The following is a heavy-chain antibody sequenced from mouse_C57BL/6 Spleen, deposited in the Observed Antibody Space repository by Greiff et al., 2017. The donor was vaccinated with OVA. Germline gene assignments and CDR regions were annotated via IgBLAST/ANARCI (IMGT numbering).Heavy chain of an antibody. CDR1: GYTFTSYW. J-gene: IGHJ3*01. V-gene: IGHV1-55*01. CDR3: ARSSYGNDPAWFAY. CDR2: IYPGRGST. Sequence: QVQLQQPGAELVKPGASVKMSCKASGYTFTSYWITWVKQRPGQGLEWIGDIYPGRGSTNYTEKFKSKATLTVDTSSSTAYMQLSSLTSEDSSVYYGARSSYGNDPAWFAYWGQGTLVTVSA. D-gene: IGHD2-2*01.